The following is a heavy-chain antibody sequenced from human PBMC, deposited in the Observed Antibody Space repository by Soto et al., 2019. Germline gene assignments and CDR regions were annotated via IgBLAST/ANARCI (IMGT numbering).Heavy chain of an antibody. V-gene: IGHV3-23*01. Sequence: EVHLLESGGNVVQPGGSLRLSCAASGFTFSSYAMNWVRQAPGKGLAWVSSISANGRNTYYADSVKGRFTISRDRSTNTLDPQLDTLSVQATAIYYCAKDLSSLGWLALGAPFNSWGQATLVTVSS. D-gene: IGHD5-18*01. CDR1: GFTFSSYA. CDR2: ISANGRNT. J-gene: IGHJ4*02. CDR3: AKDLSSLGWLALGAPFNS.